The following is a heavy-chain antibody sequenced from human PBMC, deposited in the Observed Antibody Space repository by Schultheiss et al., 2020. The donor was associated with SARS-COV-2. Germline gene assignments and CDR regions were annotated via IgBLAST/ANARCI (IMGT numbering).Heavy chain of an antibody. Sequence: GASLKISCAASGFSFRSFGMHWVRQAPGKGLQWLALVSYDGLNEDYADSVKGRFTISRDNSKNTLYLQMNSLRPEDTGVYYCARGSVELDFWGQGTLVTVSS. CDR3: ARGSVELDF. V-gene: IGHV3-30-3*01. J-gene: IGHJ4*02. CDR2: VSYDGLNE. CDR1: GFSFRSFG. D-gene: IGHD3-10*01.